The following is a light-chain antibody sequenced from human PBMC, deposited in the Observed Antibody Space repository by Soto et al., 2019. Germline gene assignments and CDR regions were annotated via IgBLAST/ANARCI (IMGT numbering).Light chain of an antibody. V-gene: IGKV1-39*01. CDR2: AAS. Sequence: DIQMTQSPSSLSASVGDEVTITCRASQTIMTYLNWYQLKPGKPPRLLIYAASSLQSGVPSRFSGSGSGTDFTLTISSLQSEDFAVYYCQQYRNWPLTFGGGTKVEI. CDR3: QQYRNWPLT. CDR1: QTIMTY. J-gene: IGKJ4*01.